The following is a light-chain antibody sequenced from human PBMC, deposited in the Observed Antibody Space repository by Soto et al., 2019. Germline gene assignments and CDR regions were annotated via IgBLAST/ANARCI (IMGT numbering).Light chain of an antibody. CDR2: EVT. CDR3: SSFAGSNSFIWV. V-gene: IGLV2-8*01. J-gene: IGLJ3*02. CDR1: SSDVGGYNY. Sequence: QSALTQPPSASGSLGQSVTISCTGTSSDVGGYNYVSWYQQHPGKAPKLMISEVTKRPSGVPDRFSGSKSGDTASLTVSGLQAEDEADYYCSSFAGSNSFIWVFGGGTKLTVL.